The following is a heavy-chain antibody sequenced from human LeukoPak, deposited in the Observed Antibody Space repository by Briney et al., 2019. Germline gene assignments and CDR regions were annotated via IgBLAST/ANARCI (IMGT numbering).Heavy chain of an antibody. CDR2: ISGSGGST. D-gene: IGHD3-3*01. V-gene: IGHV3-23*01. CDR1: GFTFSSYA. Sequence: GGSLRLSCAASGFTFSSYAMSWVRQAPGTGLEGVSAISGSGGSTYYADSVKGRFTISRDNSKNTLYLQMNSLRAEDTAVYYCAKSQVPGYDFWSGYYDYYYYYYMDVWGKGTTVTVSS. CDR3: AKSQVPGYDFWSGYYDYYYYYYMDV. J-gene: IGHJ6*03.